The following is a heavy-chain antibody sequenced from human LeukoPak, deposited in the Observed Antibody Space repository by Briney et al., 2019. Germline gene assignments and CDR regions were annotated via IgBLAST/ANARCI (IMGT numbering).Heavy chain of an antibody. Sequence: GGSLRLSCAASGFTVSSNYMSWVRQAPGKGLEWVSSISSSSSYIYYADSVKGRFTISRDNAKNSLYLQMNSLRAEDTAVYYCARGDSTSCDYWGQGTLVTVSS. D-gene: IGHD3-16*01. CDR3: ARGDSTSCDY. J-gene: IGHJ4*02. CDR2: ISSSSSYI. V-gene: IGHV3-21*01. CDR1: GFTVSSNY.